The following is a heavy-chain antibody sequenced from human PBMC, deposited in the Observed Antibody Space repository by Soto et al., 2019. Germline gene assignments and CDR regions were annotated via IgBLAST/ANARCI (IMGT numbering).Heavy chain of an antibody. CDR2: IYYSGST. J-gene: IGHJ4*02. Sequence: QVQLQESGPGLVKPSQTLSLTCPVSGGSISSGGYYWSWIRQHPGKGLEWIGYIYYSGSTYYNPSLKSRVTISVDTSKNQFSLKLSSVTAADTAVYYCARGSSGPADFDYWGQGTLVTVSS. CDR1: GGSISSGGYY. CDR3: ARGSSGPADFDY. D-gene: IGHD3-22*01. V-gene: IGHV4-31*03.